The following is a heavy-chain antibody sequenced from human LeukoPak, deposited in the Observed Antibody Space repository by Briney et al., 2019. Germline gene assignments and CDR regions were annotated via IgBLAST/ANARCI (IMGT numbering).Heavy chain of an antibody. V-gene: IGHV3-53*01. CDR2: MYTDGST. CDR1: GFTFGDYA. J-gene: IGHJ4*02. CDR3: ARGRVVGVTAPDY. D-gene: IGHD1-26*01. Sequence: GGSLRLSCTTSGFTFGDYAMSWVRQVPGKGLEWVSVMYTDGSTHYADAVKGRFTISRDNSKNTLYLQMNSLRAEDTARYFCARGRVVGVTAPDYWGQGTLVTVSS.